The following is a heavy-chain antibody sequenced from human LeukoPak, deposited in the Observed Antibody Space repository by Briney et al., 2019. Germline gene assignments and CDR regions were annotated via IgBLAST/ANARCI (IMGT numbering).Heavy chain of an antibody. V-gene: IGHV3-7*02. CDR1: GFAFSKYW. Sequence: GGSLRLSCAASGFAFSKYWMSWARQAPGKGLEWLANINEDGTGKYYVDSVKGRFTISRDNAKNSLYLQMNSLRDEDTAVYYCARVWQAAFDIWGQGTMVTVSS. CDR2: INEDGTGK. CDR3: ARVWQAAFDI. J-gene: IGHJ3*02.